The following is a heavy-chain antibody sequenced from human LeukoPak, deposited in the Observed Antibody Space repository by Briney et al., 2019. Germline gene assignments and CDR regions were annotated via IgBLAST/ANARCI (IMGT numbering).Heavy chain of an antibody. D-gene: IGHD3-22*01. V-gene: IGHV1-2*02. Sequence: ASVTVSCKASGYTFTDYYMHWVRQAPGQGLEWLGWINPNSGVTNYAQKFQGRVTMTRDTSVSTAYMEVSSLRSDDTAVYYCARERRSGFNFDYWGQGTLVTVSS. J-gene: IGHJ4*02. CDR2: INPNSGVT. CDR3: ARERRSGFNFDY. CDR1: GYTFTDYY.